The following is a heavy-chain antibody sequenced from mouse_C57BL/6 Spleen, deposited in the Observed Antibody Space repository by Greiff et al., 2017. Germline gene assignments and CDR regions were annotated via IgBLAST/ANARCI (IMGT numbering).Heavy chain of an antibody. J-gene: IGHJ1*03. CDR1: GYTFTSYW. V-gene: IGHV1-69*01. D-gene: IGHD2-1*01. Sequence: QVRLQQPGAELVMPGASVKLSCKASGYTFTSYWMHWVKQRPGQGLEWIGEIDPSDSYTNYNQKFKGKSTLTVDKSSSTAYMQLSSLTSEDSAVYYCARSHGNYWYFDVWGTGTTVTVSS. CDR3: ARSHGNYWYFDV. CDR2: IDPSDSYT.